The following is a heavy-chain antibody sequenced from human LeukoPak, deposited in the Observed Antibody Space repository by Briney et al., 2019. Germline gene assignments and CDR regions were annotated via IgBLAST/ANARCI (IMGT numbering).Heavy chain of an antibody. CDR1: GGSISSYY. J-gene: IGHJ4*02. Sequence: PSETLSLTCTVSGGSISSYYWSWIRQPPGKGLEWIGYVYYSGNTNYNPSLESRVTMSVDTSKNQFSLKLNFVTAADTAVYYCARVGSGYDFFDYWGQGTLVTVSS. CDR3: ARVGSGYDFFDY. V-gene: IGHV4-59*12. D-gene: IGHD3/OR15-3a*01. CDR2: VYYSGNT.